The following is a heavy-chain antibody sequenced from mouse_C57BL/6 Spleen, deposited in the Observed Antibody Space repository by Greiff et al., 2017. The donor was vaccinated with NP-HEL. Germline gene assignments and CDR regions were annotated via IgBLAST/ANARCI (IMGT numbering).Heavy chain of an antibody. J-gene: IGHJ2*01. CDR2: ISYSGST. V-gene: IGHV3-1*01. Sequence: EVQGVESGPGMVKPSQSLSLTCTVTGYSITSGYDWHWIRHFPGNKLEWMGYISYSGSTNYNPSLKSRISITHDTSKNHFFLKLNSVTTEDTATYYCASRVSSYFDYWGQGTTLTVSS. CDR3: ASRVSSYFDY. CDR1: GYSITSGYD.